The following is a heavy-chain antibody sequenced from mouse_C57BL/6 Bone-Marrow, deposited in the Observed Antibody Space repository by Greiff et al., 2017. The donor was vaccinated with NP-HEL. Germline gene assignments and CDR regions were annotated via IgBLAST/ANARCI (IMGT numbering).Heavy chain of an antibody. CDR1: GFSLTSYG. CDR3: ARCDYDEGPWFAY. J-gene: IGHJ3*01. Sequence: VQLQQSGPGLVQPSQSLSITCTVSGFSLTSYGVHWVRQSPGKGLEWLGVIWSGGSTDYNAAFISRLSISKDNSKSQVFFKMNSLQADDTAIYYCARCDYDEGPWFAYWGQGTLVTVSA. CDR2: IWSGGST. D-gene: IGHD2-4*01. V-gene: IGHV2-2*01.